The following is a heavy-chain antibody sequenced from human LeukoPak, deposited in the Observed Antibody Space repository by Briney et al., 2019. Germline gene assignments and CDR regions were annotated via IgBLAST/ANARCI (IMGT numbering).Heavy chain of an antibody. J-gene: IGHJ3*02. Sequence: GESLKISCKGSGYSFTSYWIGWERQMPGKGLEWLGIIYPGDSDTRYSPSFQGQVTISADKSISTAYLQWSSLKASDTAMYYCGRIPAAGSLKGSFDIWGQGTMVTVSS. CDR3: GRIPAAGSLKGSFDI. V-gene: IGHV5-51*01. D-gene: IGHD6-13*01. CDR2: IYPGDSDT. CDR1: GYSFTSYW.